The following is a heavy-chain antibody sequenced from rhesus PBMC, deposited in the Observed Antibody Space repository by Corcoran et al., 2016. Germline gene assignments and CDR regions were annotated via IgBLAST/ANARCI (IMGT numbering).Heavy chain of an antibody. V-gene: IGHV4-169*01. D-gene: IGHD3-16*01. CDR2: ISGSSGST. Sequence: QLQLQESGPGLVKPSETLSVTCAVSGGSISSSYWSWIRQAPGKGLEYIGYISGSSGSTYYNPSLKSRVTISKDTSKNQFSLKLSSVTAADTAVYYCARRGYYSGSYSGYWGQGVLVTVSS. CDR3: ARRGYYSGSYSGY. CDR1: GGSISSSY. J-gene: IGHJ4*01.